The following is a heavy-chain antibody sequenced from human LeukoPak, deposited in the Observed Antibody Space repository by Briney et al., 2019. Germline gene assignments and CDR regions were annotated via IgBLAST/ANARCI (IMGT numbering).Heavy chain of an antibody. CDR3: AKEPRGYCGSNACPNWLDA. V-gene: IGHV3-23*01. J-gene: IGHJ5*02. CDR1: GFTFNSYA. Sequence: PGGSLRLSCAASGFTFNSYAMSWVRQGPGKGLKWVSAISASGGTTYYADSVKGRFTISRDNSENTVYLQMNSLRVEDTALYYCAKEPRGYCGSNACPNWLDAWGQGTLVTVSS. CDR2: ISASGGTT. D-gene: IGHD2-2*01.